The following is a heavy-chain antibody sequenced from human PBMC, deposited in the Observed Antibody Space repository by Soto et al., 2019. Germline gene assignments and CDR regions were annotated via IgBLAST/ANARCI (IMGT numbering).Heavy chain of an antibody. CDR1: GDSISSINYY. CDR2: IYYTGTT. CDR3: TSNGRGYIGYDYDX. D-gene: IGHD5-12*01. V-gene: IGHV4-39*01. Sequence: SETLSLTCNVSGDSISSINYYWGWIRQPPGKGLEGIGSIYYTGTTYYNPSLKSRVTISGDTSKNQFSLKLSSVTAAETAVYYCTSNGRGYIGYDYDXWGQGTLVTVSX. J-gene: IGHJ4*02.